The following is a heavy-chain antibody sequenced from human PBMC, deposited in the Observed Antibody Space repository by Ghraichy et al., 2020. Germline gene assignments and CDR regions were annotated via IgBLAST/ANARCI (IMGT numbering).Heavy chain of an antibody. V-gene: IGHV4-59*01. CDR3: ARDRGLYDRSGYPQFDY. Sequence: SETLSLTCTVSGGSISSYYWSWIRQPPGKGLEWIGYIYYSGSTNYNPSLKSRVTISVDTSKNQFSLKLSSVTAADTAGYYCARDRGLYDRSGYPQFDYWGQGTLVTVS. CDR2: IYYSGST. CDR1: GGSISSYY. D-gene: IGHD3-22*01. J-gene: IGHJ4*02.